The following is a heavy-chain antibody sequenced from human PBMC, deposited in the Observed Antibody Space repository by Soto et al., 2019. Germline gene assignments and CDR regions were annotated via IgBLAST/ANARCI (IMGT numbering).Heavy chain of an antibody. V-gene: IGHV3-23*01. Sequence: GGSLRLSCAASGFTFNSSALSWVRQAPGKGLEWVSTISRSGLSTYYADSVKGRFTISRDNSRNTVYLQMNSLRAEDTAKYHCAKGGDYYESSGYPSPFDYWGQGTLVTVSS. CDR2: ISRSGLST. CDR1: GFTFNSSA. J-gene: IGHJ4*02. D-gene: IGHD3-22*01. CDR3: AKGGDYYESSGYPSPFDY.